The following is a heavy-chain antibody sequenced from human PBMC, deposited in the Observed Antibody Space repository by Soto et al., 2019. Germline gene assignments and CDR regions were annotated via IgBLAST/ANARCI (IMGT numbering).Heavy chain of an antibody. D-gene: IGHD2-2*01. J-gene: IGHJ4*02. CDR1: GLTFSSYA. CDR2: ISGSVGST. V-gene: IGHV3-23*01. Sequence: GGSLRHSCAASGLTFSSYAMSWVRKTPGKGLEWLLSISGSVGSTYYAVSVKGRFTISRDNSKNTLYLQMNSLRAEDTAVYYFAKAISPHCSSTSCYPTQIDYWGQGTLVTVSS. CDR3: AKAISPHCSSTSCYPTQIDY.